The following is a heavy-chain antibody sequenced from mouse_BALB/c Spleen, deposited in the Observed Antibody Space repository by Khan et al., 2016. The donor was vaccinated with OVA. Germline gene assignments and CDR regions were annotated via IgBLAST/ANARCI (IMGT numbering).Heavy chain of an antibody. Sequence: EVQLVESGAALVKPGGSLKLSCAATGFTFTSFGMSWVRQTPDKSLEWVATISSGGSYSSYPHSVKGRFTISRDNSKNTLYLQMSSLRSEDTAMYCCARQYDHSSMDYWGQGTSVTVSS. CDR2: ISSGGSYS. J-gene: IGHJ4*01. CDR1: GFTFTSFG. V-gene: IGHV5-6*01. CDR3: ARQYDHSSMDY. D-gene: IGHD2-3*01.